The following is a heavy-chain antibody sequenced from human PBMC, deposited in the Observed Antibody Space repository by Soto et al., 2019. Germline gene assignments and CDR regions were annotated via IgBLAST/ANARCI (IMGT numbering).Heavy chain of an antibody. Sequence: GGSLRLSCAASGFTFSSYSMNWVRQAPGKGLEWVSSISSSSSYIYYADSVKGRFTISRDNAKNSLYLQMNSLRAEDTAVYYCASLTVTTSHYYYMDVWGKGTTVTVSS. J-gene: IGHJ6*03. V-gene: IGHV3-21*01. D-gene: IGHD4-4*01. CDR3: ASLTVTTSHYYYMDV. CDR1: GFTFSSYS. CDR2: ISSSSSYI.